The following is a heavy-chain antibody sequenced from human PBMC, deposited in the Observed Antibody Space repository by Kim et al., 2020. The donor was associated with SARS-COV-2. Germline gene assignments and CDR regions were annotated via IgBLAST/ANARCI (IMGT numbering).Heavy chain of an antibody. D-gene: IGHD6-13*01. V-gene: IGHV4-59*08. Sequence: SETLSLTCTVSGGSISSYYWSWIRQPPGKGLEWIGYIYYSGSTNYNPSLKSRVTISVDTSKNQFSLKLSSVTAADTAVYYCARRLLGAAAGYDYWGQGTLVTVSS. J-gene: IGHJ4*02. CDR1: GGSISSYY. CDR2: IYYSGST. CDR3: ARRLLGAAAGYDY.